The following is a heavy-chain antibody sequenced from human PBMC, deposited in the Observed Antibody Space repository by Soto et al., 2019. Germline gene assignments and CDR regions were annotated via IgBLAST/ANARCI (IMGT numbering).Heavy chain of an antibody. CDR1: GFTVRSNY. CDR3: ARDDGTLFGVPGS. J-gene: IGHJ5*02. CDR2: IYSGGST. V-gene: IGHV3-66*01. D-gene: IGHD3-3*01. Sequence: PGGSLRLSCAASGFTVRSNYMSWVRQAPGQGLEWVSVIYSGGSTYYADSVKARFTIPRDNSKNTLYLQMNSLRAEDTAVYYCARDDGTLFGVPGSWGQGTLVTVYS.